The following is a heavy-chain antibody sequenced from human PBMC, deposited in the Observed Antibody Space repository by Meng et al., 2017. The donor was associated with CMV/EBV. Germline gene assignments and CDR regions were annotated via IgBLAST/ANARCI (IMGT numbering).Heavy chain of an antibody. D-gene: IGHD6-19*01. Sequence: SQTLSLTCAVYGGSFSGSYWSWIRQPPGKGLEWIGEINHSGSTNYNPSLKSRVTISVDTSTNQFSLKLSSVTAADTAVYYCARRRNQWLAYYFDYWGQGTLVTVSS. V-gene: IGHV4-34*01. CDR2: INHSGST. CDR1: GGSFSGSY. J-gene: IGHJ4*02. CDR3: ARRRNQWLAYYFDY.